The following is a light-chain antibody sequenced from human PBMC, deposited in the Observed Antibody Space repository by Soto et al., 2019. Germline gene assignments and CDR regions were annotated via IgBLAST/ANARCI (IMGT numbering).Light chain of an antibody. V-gene: IGKV3-20*01. CDR3: QQYGSSLYT. CDR1: QSVSSSY. CDR2: GAS. J-gene: IGKJ1*01. Sequence: EIVLTQSPGTLSLSPGERATLSCRASQSVSSSYLAWYQQKPGQAPRLLIYGASSRATGIPDRFSGSGSGTDFTLTISRLEPEDVAVYYCQQYGSSLYTFGQGTNVEIK.